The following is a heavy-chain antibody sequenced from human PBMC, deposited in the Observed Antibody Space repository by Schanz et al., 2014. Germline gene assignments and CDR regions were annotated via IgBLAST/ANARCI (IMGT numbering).Heavy chain of an antibody. CDR2: ITYNGGTI. J-gene: IGHJ4*02. CDR1: GFSFSSYA. D-gene: IGHD3-10*01. V-gene: IGHV3-48*04. CDR3: ARIGGSVFDY. Sequence: EVQLLESGGGLVQPGGSLRLSCATSGFSFSSYAINWVRQAPGKGLEWISYITYNGGTIYYADSVKGRFTISRDNAKRSLFLQMNSLRAEDTAVYYCARIGGSVFDYWAQGTLVTVSS.